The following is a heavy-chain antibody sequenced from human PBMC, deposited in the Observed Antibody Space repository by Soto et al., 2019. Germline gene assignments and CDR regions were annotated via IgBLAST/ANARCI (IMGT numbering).Heavy chain of an antibody. CDR1: GFIFSDHY. V-gene: IGHV3-72*01. Sequence: EVQLVESGGGLVQPGGSLRLSCATSGFIFSDHYMDWVGQAPGKGLEWVGRTKNKANSYTTEYATSGKGRFSILRDDSKNSLHLQMNSLKTEDTAVYYCVRWKAGAPDYWGQGTLVTVSS. CDR3: VRWKAGAPDY. D-gene: IGHD6-19*01. CDR2: TKNKANSYTT. J-gene: IGHJ4*02.